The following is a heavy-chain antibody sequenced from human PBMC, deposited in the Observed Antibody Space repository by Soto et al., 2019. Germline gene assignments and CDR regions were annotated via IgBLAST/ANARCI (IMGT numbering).Heavy chain of an antibody. J-gene: IGHJ4*02. CDR2: ISSSSTYI. CDR1: GFTFSSYS. D-gene: IGHD3-22*01. CDR3: ARPPHYYDSRGYYDY. V-gene: IGHV3-21*01. Sequence: EVQLVESGGGLVKPGGSLRLSCAASGFTFSSYSMNWVRQAPGKGLEWVSSISSSSTYIYYADSVKGRFTISRDNAKNSLYLQMNSLRAEDTAVYYCARPPHYYDSRGYYDYWGQGTLVTVSS.